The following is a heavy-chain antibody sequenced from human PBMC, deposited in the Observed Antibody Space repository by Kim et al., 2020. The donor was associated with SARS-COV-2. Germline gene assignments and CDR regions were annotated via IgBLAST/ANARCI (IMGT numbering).Heavy chain of an antibody. V-gene: IGHV2-5*02. CDR1: GFSLSTSGVG. CDR2: IFWDDDK. D-gene: IGHD2-2*03. J-gene: IGHJ4*02. Sequence: SGPTLVNPTQTLMLTCTFSGFSLSTSGVGVGWFRQPPGEALEWLALIFWDDDKRYSPSLKSRLTITKDTSKSHVVLTMTNIDPVDTATYYCAHRARPLDRGVWPFFDYWGQGTLVTVSS. CDR3: AHRARPLDRGVWPFFDY.